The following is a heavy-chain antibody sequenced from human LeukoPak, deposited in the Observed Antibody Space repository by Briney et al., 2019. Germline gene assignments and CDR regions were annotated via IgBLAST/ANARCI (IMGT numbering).Heavy chain of an antibody. CDR2: INPSGGST. Sequence: ASVKVSCKASGYTFTSYYMHWVRQAPGQGLEWMGIINPSGGSTSYAQKFQGRVTMTRDTSTGTVYMELSSLRSEDTAAYYCARSSHVLRFLEWFPTPRNWSDPWGQGTLVTVSS. V-gene: IGHV1-46*01. CDR1: GYTFTSYY. J-gene: IGHJ5*02. CDR3: ARSSHVLRFLEWFPTPRNWSDP. D-gene: IGHD3-3*01.